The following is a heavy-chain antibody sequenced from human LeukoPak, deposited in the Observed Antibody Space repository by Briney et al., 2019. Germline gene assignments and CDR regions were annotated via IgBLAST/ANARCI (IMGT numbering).Heavy chain of an antibody. Sequence: PSETLSLTCTVFGGSFSGYYWSWIRQPPGKGLEWIGEINHSGSTNYNPSLKSRVTISVDTSKNQFSLKLSSVTAADTAVYYCARLYGSGSYYNYWGQGTLVTVSS. D-gene: IGHD3-10*01. CDR3: ARLYGSGSYYNY. CDR1: GGSFSGYY. V-gene: IGHV4-34*01. J-gene: IGHJ4*02. CDR2: INHSGST.